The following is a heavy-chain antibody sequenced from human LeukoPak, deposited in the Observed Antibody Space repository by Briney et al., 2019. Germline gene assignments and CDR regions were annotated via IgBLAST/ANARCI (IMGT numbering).Heavy chain of an antibody. Sequence: SETLSLPCTVSGGTISSYYWGWIRQPAGKGLEWIGYIYYSGSTNYNPSLKSRVTISVDTSKNQFSLKLSSVTAADTAVYYCARSGYSYGCFDYWGQGTLVTVSS. CDR3: ARSGYSYGCFDY. D-gene: IGHD5-18*01. J-gene: IGHJ4*02. CDR2: IYYSGST. V-gene: IGHV4-59*01. CDR1: GGTISSYY.